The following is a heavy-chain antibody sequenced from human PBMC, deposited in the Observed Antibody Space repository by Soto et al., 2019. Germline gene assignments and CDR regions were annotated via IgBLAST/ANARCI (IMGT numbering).Heavy chain of an antibody. CDR2: IIPIFGTA. CDR3: AREPEYYDCVWGSGTRGFDP. D-gene: IGHD3-16*01. V-gene: IGHV1-69*01. J-gene: IGHJ5*02. Sequence: QVQLVQSGAEVKKPGSSVKVSCKASGGTFSSYAISWVRQAPGQGLEWMGGIIPIFGTANYAQKFQGRVTITAGESTSAAYMELSSLRSEDTAVYYCAREPEYYDCVWGSGTRGFDPWGQGTLVTVSS. CDR1: GGTFSSYA.